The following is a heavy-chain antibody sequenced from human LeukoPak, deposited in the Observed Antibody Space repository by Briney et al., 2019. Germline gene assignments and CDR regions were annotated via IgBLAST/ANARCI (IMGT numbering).Heavy chain of an antibody. D-gene: IGHD5/OR15-5a*01. Sequence: GGSLRLSCAASGFTFSSYAMTWVRQPPGKGLEWVSTISGSGGRTYYADSVKGRFTISRDNAKNTVYLQMNSLRVEDTAMYFCASVRLPGDAFDIWGQGTRVTVSS. J-gene: IGHJ3*02. CDR2: ISGSGGRT. CDR1: GFTFSSYA. V-gene: IGHV3-23*01. CDR3: ASVRLPGDAFDI.